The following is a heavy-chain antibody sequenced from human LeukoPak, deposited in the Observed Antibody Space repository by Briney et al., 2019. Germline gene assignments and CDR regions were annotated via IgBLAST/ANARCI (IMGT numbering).Heavy chain of an antibody. V-gene: IGHV3-7*01. Sequence: GGSLRLSCSASGFTFSAYWMTWVRQAPGQGLEWVANIKEDGTERNYVDSVKGRFTISRDNAKNSMHLQMNSLRAEDTAVYYCARPGIAGAGTAYSDYWGQGTLVTVSS. CDR1: GFTFSAYW. CDR2: IKEDGTER. J-gene: IGHJ4*02. CDR3: ARPGIAGAGTAYSDY. D-gene: IGHD6-13*01.